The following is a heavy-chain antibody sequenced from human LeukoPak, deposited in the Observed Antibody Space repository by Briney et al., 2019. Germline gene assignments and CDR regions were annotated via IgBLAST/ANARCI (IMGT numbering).Heavy chain of an antibody. CDR1: GFTFSDYA. CDR2: ISGSGGST. J-gene: IGHJ4*02. Sequence: GGSLRLSCAASGFTFSDYAMSWVRQAPGKGLEWVSAISGSGGSTNYADSVKGRFTISRDNSKNTLYLQMNSLRAEDTAVYYCAISGLHPNFDYWGQGTLVTVSS. V-gene: IGHV3-23*01. D-gene: IGHD5-24*01. CDR3: AISGLHPNFDY.